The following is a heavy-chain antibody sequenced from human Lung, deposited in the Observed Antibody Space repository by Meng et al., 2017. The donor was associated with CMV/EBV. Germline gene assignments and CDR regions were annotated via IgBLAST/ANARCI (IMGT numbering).Heavy chain of an antibody. J-gene: IGHJ4*02. V-gene: IGHV1-18*01. Sequence: ASVKVSCKASGYTFTSYGISWVRQAPGQGLEWMGWISAYNGNTNYAQKLQGRVTMTTDTSTSTAYMELRSLRSDDTAVYYCARNTYYYDSSGYYTDYWGQGTLVTGSS. CDR2: ISAYNGNT. D-gene: IGHD3-22*01. CDR3: ARNTYYYDSSGYYTDY. CDR1: GYTFTSYG.